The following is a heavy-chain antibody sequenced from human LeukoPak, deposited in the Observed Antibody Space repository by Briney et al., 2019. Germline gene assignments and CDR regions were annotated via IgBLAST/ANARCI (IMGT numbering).Heavy chain of an antibody. Sequence: GASVKVSCKASGYSFTAFYIHWVRQAPGQGLEWMGWIHPRSGETNYAYKFRGRVTMTRDTSISTTYMDLGSLGSDDTAVYYCARDGEYDTGSYYRGCFDYWGQGTLVTVSS. CDR3: ARDGEYDTGSYYRGCFDY. J-gene: IGHJ4*02. D-gene: IGHD3-10*01. CDR1: GYSFTAFY. CDR2: IHPRSGET. V-gene: IGHV1-2*02.